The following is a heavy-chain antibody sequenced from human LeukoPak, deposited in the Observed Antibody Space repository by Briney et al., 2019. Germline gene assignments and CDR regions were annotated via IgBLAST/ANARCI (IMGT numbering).Heavy chain of an antibody. V-gene: IGHV3-48*01. CDR2: ISSTSADI. J-gene: IGHJ4*02. CDR1: GFIFSNHG. Sequence: GGSLRLSCTASGFIFSNHGMNWVRQAPGKGLDWISYISSTSADIYYVDSVKGRFTISRDNSKNTLYLQMNSLRAEDTAVYYCARVYVWGSYRYIDYWGQGTLVTVSS. CDR3: ARVYVWGSYRYIDY. D-gene: IGHD3-16*02.